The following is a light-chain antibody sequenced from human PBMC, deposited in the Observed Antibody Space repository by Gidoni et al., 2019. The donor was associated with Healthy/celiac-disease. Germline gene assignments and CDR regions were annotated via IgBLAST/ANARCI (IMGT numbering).Light chain of an antibody. CDR2: WAS. Sequence: DIVLTQSPDSLAVSLGERATIICKSSQSVLYSSNNKNYLSCYQQKPGQPPTLLIYWASTRESAGPDRFIGSGSGTAFTPTISSLQAEDVAVYYCQQYYSTPPLTFGGGTKVEIK. CDR3: QQYYSTPPLT. J-gene: IGKJ4*01. CDR1: QSVLYSSNNKNY. V-gene: IGKV4-1*01.